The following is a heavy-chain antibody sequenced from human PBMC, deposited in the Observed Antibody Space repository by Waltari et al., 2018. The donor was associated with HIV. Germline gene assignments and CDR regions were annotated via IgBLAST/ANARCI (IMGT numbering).Heavy chain of an antibody. D-gene: IGHD1-26*01. V-gene: IGHV3-7*01. Sequence: EVQLMESGGGLVQSGGSLRLSCAASGFTFTNYWMSWVRQTPGKGLEWVAEIKDDGSEKYYMGSVKGRFTISRDNAKNSMFLQMNSLRAEDTAVYYCARIGTFPHNYAIDFWGQGTTVTVSS. J-gene: IGHJ6*02. CDR3: ARIGTFPHNYAIDF. CDR1: GFTFTNYW. CDR2: IKDDGSEK.